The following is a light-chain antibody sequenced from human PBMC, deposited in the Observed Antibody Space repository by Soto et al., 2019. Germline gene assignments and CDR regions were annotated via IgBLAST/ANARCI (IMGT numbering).Light chain of an antibody. CDR2: AAS. V-gene: IGKV1-6*01. Sequence: QMTQSPSTLSASVGGRVTITCRASQGIANELGWYQQKRGKAPKIMINAASSLQSGVPSRFRGSGSGTDFTLTISSLKPEDFETYYCLQDYTYPWTFGQGTKVDIK. CDR1: QGIANE. J-gene: IGKJ1*01. CDR3: LQDYTYPWT.